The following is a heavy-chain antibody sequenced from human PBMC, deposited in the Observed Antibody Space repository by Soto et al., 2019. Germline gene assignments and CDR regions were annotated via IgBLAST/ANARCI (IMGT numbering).Heavy chain of an antibody. CDR1: GFSFSTYT. CDR2: LSGSGGTT. D-gene: IGHD5-18*01. V-gene: IGHV3-23*01. Sequence: PGGSLRLSCAASGFSFSTYTMSWLRQAPGKGLEWVSCLSGSGGTTYYADSVEGRFTISRDTSKNTLYLQMNNLRADDTAVYYCARGSSDTAMVMNWFDPWGQGTLVTVSS. J-gene: IGHJ5*02. CDR3: ARGSSDTAMVMNWFDP.